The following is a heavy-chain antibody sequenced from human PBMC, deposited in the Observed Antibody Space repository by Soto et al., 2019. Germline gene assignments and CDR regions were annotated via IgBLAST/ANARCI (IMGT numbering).Heavy chain of an antibody. V-gene: IGHV3-23*01. CDR1: GFTFSSCA. D-gene: IGHD2-2*01. Sequence: GGSLRLSCAASGFTFSSCAMSWVRQAPGKGLEWVSAISGSDGSTYYADSVKGRFTISRDNSKNTLYLQMNSLRAEDTAVYYCAKDYCSSTSCYSYYYYYYMDVWGKGTTVTVSS. CDR3: AKDYCSSTSCYSYYYYYYMDV. CDR2: ISGSDGST. J-gene: IGHJ6*03.